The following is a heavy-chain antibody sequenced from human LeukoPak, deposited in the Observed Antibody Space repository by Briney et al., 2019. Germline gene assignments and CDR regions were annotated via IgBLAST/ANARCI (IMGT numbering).Heavy chain of an antibody. J-gene: IGHJ4*02. CDR2: IYSGGST. Sequence: GGSLRLSCAASGFTFSSNYMSWVRQAPGKGLEWVSVIYSGGSTYYADSVKGRFIISRDNSKNTLYLQMNSPRAEDTAVYHCARVDYGDYGFDYWGQGTLVTVSS. CDR3: ARVDYGDYGFDY. CDR1: GFTFSSNY. D-gene: IGHD4-17*01. V-gene: IGHV3-66*01.